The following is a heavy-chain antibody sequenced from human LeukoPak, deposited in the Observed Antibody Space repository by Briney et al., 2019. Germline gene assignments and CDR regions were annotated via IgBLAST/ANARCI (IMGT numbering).Heavy chain of an antibody. CDR1: GFTFSSYA. CDR2: ISYDGSNK. D-gene: IGHD1-26*01. CDR3: ARGEVGATTYY. V-gene: IGHV3-30-3*01. J-gene: IGHJ4*02. Sequence: GRSLRLSCAASGFTFSSYAMHWVRQAPGKGLEWVAVISYDGSNKYYADSVKGRFTISRDNSKNTLYLQMNSLRAEDTAVYYCARGEVGATTYYWGQGTLVTVSS.